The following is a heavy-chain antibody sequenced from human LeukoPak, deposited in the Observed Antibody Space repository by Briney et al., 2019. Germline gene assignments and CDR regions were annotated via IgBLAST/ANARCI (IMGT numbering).Heavy chain of an antibody. CDR1: GGTFSSYA. CDR3: ASRCTNGVCTDWYFDL. J-gene: IGHJ2*01. V-gene: IGHV1-69*15. CDR2: IIPIFGIA. Sequence: SVKVSCKASGGTFSSYAISWVRQAPGQGLEWMGRIIPIFGIANYAQKFQGRVTITADESTSTAYMELSSLRSEDTAVYYCASRCTNGVCTDWYFDLWGRGTLVTVSS. D-gene: IGHD2-8*01.